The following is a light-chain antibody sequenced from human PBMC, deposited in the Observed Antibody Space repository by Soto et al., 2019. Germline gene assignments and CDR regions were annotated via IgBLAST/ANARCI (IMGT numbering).Light chain of an antibody. Sequence: DIQMTQSPSSLSASVGDRVTITCRASQSISNYLNWYQQKPGKAPKLLIYGASSLQSGVPSRFSGSGSETDFTLTITSLQPEDFATYYCQQSSSTPFLCTFGQGTRLEIK. CDR2: GAS. J-gene: IGKJ5*01. CDR3: QQSSSTPFLCT. CDR1: QSISNY. V-gene: IGKV1-39*01.